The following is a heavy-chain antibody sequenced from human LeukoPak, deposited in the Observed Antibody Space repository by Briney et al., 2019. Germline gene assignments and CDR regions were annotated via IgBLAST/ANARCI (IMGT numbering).Heavy chain of an antibody. Sequence: SETLSLTCTVSGGSISSGNYYWSWIRQPAGKGLEWIGRIYTSGSTHYNPSLKRRVTISVDTAKNQVSLKLSSVTAADTAVYYCAREGIAARHPDWFDPWGQGTPVTVSS. D-gene: IGHD6-6*01. CDR1: GGSISSGNYY. CDR2: IYTSGST. V-gene: IGHV4-61*02. J-gene: IGHJ5*02. CDR3: AREGIAARHPDWFDP.